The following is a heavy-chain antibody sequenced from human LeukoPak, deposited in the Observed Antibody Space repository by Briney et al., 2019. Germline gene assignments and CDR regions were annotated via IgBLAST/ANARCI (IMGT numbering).Heavy chain of an antibody. CDR1: GFTFTSYA. V-gene: IGHV3-30*03. Sequence: GGSLRLSCAASGFTFTSYAMHWVRQAPGKGLEWVSLITYDGYYKYYSDSVKGRFTISSDTSKNTLYLQMNSLRAEDTAVYYCARDLSPVVRASPMGYWGQGTLVTVSS. D-gene: IGHD3-10*01. CDR3: ARDLSPVVRASPMGY. CDR2: ITYDGYYK. J-gene: IGHJ4*02.